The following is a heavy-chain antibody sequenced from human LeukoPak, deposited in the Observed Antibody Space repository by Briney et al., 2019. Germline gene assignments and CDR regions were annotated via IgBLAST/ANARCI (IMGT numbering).Heavy chain of an antibody. Sequence: ASVKVSCKASGYTFTGYYMHWVRQAPGQGLEWMGWINPNSGGTNYAQKFQGRVTMTRDTSISTAYMELSRLRSDETAVYYCARVYYYGSGSYWFDPWGQGTLVTVSS. CDR1: GYTFTGYY. CDR2: INPNSGGT. CDR3: ARVYYYGSGSYWFDP. V-gene: IGHV1-2*02. D-gene: IGHD3-10*01. J-gene: IGHJ5*02.